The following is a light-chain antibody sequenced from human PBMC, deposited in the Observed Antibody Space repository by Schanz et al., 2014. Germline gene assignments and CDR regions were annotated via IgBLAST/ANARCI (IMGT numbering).Light chain of an antibody. CDR3: SSYALSTTFVI. J-gene: IGLJ2*01. CDR2: DVS. Sequence: QSALTQPRSVSGSPGQSVTISCTGTSGDVGGYNYVSWYQQHPGKAPKLMIFDVSQRPSGVPDRFSASKSGNTASLTISGLQTEDEADYSCSSYALSTTFVIFGGGTKLTVL. CDR1: SGDVGGYNY. V-gene: IGLV2-11*01.